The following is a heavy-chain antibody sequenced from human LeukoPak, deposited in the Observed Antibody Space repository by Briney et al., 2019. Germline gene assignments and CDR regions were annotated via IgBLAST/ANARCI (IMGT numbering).Heavy chain of an antibody. Sequence: SETLSLTCTVSGGSITSYYWSWIRQPPGKGLEWIAYIYYSGSTNYNPSLKSRVTISVDTSKNQFSLKLSSVTAADTAVYYCARGWDYYDSSGYYSDAFDIWGQGTMVTVSS. J-gene: IGHJ3*02. CDR2: IYYSGST. CDR1: GGSITSYY. D-gene: IGHD3-22*01. CDR3: ARGWDYYDSSGYYSDAFDI. V-gene: IGHV4-59*12.